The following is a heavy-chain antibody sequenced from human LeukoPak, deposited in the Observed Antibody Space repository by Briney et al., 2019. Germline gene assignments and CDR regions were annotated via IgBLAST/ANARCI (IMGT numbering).Heavy chain of an antibody. CDR3: ARGVKGLRGAFDI. J-gene: IGHJ3*02. D-gene: IGHD3-10*01. V-gene: IGHV4-31*03. CDR1: GGSISSGVYY. CDR2: IYYSGST. Sequence: SQSLSLTCTVSGGSISSGVYYWSWIRQRPGQDLEWVGYIYYSGSTYSNPSLESRLTLSVDFSKTQLSLKVSTVTAADTAVYYYARGVKGLRGAFDIWGQGTMVTVSS.